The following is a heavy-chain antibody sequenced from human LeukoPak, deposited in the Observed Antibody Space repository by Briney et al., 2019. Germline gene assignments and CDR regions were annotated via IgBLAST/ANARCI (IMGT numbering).Heavy chain of an antibody. CDR2: ISSAGSTI. J-gene: IGHJ4*02. Sequence: GGSLRLSCAASGFTFSSYGMSWVRQAPGKGLEWVSYISSAGSTIYYADSVKGRFTISRDNAKNSLYLQMNSLRAEDTAVYYCARVFRSRGYSYYFDYWGQGTLVTVSS. D-gene: IGHD2-15*01. CDR1: GFTFSSYG. CDR3: ARVFRSRGYSYYFDY. V-gene: IGHV3-48*04.